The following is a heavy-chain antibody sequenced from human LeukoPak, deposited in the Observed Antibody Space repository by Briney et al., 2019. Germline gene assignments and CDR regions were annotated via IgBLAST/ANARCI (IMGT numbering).Heavy chain of an antibody. CDR2: IRSKANSYAT. Sequence: GGSLTLSCAASGFTFSGSAMHWVRQASGKGLEWVGRIRSKANSYATAYAASVKGRFTISRDDSKNTAYLQMNSLKTEDTAVYYCTRVQLVGAVNAFDIWGQGTMVTVSS. D-gene: IGHD1-26*01. CDR1: GFTFSGSA. J-gene: IGHJ3*02. V-gene: IGHV3-73*01. CDR3: TRVQLVGAVNAFDI.